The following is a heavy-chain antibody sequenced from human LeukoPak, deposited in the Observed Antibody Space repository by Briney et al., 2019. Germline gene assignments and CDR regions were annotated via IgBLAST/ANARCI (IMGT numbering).Heavy chain of an antibody. Sequence: TSETLSLTCSVSGGSISSSSYYWGWIRQTPGKGLEWIENIYYSATNYYNPSLRSRVTISIDTSKNQFALKLSAGTAADTAVYLFTRRRGITPNWFGPWGQGNLVTVSS. CDR3: TRRRGITPNWFGP. V-gene: IGHV4-39*01. D-gene: IGHD3-10*01. CDR2: IYYSATN. J-gene: IGHJ5*02. CDR1: GGSISSSSYY.